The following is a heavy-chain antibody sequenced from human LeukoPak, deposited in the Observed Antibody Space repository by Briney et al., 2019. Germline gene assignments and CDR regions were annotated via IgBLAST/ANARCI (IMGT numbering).Heavy chain of an antibody. V-gene: IGHV4-59*01. CDR2: IYSSGST. CDR3: AREGGYSGYFDY. J-gene: IGHJ4*02. D-gene: IGHD5-12*01. Sequence: SETLSLTCTVSDDSIRNYYWSWVRQLPGRGLEWIGYIYSSGSTNYNPSLKSRVTISVDTSRNQFSLKLSSVTAADTAVYYCAREGGYSGYFDYWGQGTLVTVSS. CDR1: DDSIRNYY.